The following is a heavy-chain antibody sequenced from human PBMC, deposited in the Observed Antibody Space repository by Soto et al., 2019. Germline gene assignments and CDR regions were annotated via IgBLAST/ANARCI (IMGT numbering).Heavy chain of an antibody. CDR1: GFTVSSNY. D-gene: IGHD2-2*01. Sequence: HPGGSLRLSCAASGFTVSSNYMSWVRQAPGKGLEWVSVIYSGGSTYYADSVKGRFTISRDNSKNTLYLQMNSLRAGDTAVYYCARDRVGYCSSTSCHDTIYYYYYYGMDVWGQGTTVTVSS. CDR3: ARDRVGYCSSTSCHDTIYYYYYYGMDV. J-gene: IGHJ6*02. CDR2: IYSGGST. V-gene: IGHV3-53*01.